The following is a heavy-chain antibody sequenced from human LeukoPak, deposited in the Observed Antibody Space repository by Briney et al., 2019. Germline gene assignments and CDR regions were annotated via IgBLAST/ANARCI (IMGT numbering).Heavy chain of an antibody. D-gene: IGHD3-10*01. J-gene: IGHJ4*02. CDR1: GFTFSSYS. CDR2: ISSSSSYI. V-gene: IGHV3-21*01. CDR3: ARRGVYGSGAFYLDY. Sequence: WGSLRLSCAASGFTFSSYSMNWVRQAPGKGLECVSSISSSSSYIYYADSVKGRFTISRDNAKSSLYLQMNSLRAEDTAVYYCARRGVYGSGAFYLDYWGQGTLVTVSS.